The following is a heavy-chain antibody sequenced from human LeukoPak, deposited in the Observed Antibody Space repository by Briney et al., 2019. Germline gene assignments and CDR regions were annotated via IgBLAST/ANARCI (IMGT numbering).Heavy chain of an antibody. CDR2: IGIDSGNT. CDR3: ARDYKYAFDN. Sequence: GSLRLSCAASGFTFSDYYMNWVRQAPGKGLGWISYIGIDSGNTNYADSVKGRFTISGDKAKNSLYLQMNSLRVEDTAVYYCARDYKYAFDNWGQGTLVTVSS. D-gene: IGHD5-24*01. J-gene: IGHJ4*02. V-gene: IGHV3-11*06. CDR1: GFTFSDYY.